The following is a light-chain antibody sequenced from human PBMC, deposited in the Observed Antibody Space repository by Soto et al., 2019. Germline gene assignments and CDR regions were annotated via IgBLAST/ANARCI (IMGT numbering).Light chain of an antibody. CDR2: GAS. CDR3: QQYGSSPLIT. J-gene: IGKJ5*01. CDR1: QSVSSSY. V-gene: IGKV3-20*01. Sequence: EIVLTQSPGTLSLSPGERATLSCRASQSVSSSYLAWYQQKPGQAPRLLICGASSRATGIPDRFSGSGSGTDFTLTISRLEPEDFAVYYCQQYGSSPLITFGQGTRLEI.